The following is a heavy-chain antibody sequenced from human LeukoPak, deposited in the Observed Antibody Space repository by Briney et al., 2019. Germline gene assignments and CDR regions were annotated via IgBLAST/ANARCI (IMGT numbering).Heavy chain of an antibody. Sequence: SETLSLTCAVYGGSFSGYYWSWIRQPPGKGLEWIGEINHSGSTNYNPSLKSRVTISVDTSKNQFSLRLSSVTAADTAVYYCARDHSLQYFDYWGQGTLVTVSS. CDR2: INHSGST. V-gene: IGHV4-34*01. CDR3: ARDHSLQYFDY. CDR1: GGSFSGYY. J-gene: IGHJ4*02.